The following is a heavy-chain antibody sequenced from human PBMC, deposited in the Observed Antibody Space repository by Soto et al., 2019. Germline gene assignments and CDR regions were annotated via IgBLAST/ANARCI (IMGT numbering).Heavy chain of an antibody. CDR1: GFTFSSYS. Sequence: GGSLRLSCAASGFTFSSYSMNWVRQAPGKGLEWVSSISSSSSYIYYADSVKGRFTISRDNAKNSLYLQMNSLRAEDTAVYYCARDIGRELQQFDYWGQGMLVTVSS. CDR3: ARDIGRELQQFDY. V-gene: IGHV3-21*01. CDR2: ISSSSSYI. J-gene: IGHJ4*02. D-gene: IGHD1-26*01.